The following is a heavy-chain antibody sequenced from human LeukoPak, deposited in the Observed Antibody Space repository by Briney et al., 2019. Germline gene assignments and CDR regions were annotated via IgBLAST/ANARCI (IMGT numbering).Heavy chain of an antibody. V-gene: IGHV3-20*04. CDR1: GFTFDDYG. CDR2: INRNGGST. Sequence: GGSLRLSCAASGFTFDDYGMSWVRQAPGKGLEWVSGINRNGGSTGYADSVKGRFTISRDNAKKSLYLQMNSLRAEDTALYYCARVSRDYYDSSGYPYWGQGTLVTVSS. CDR3: ARVSRDYYDSSGYPY. D-gene: IGHD3-22*01. J-gene: IGHJ4*02.